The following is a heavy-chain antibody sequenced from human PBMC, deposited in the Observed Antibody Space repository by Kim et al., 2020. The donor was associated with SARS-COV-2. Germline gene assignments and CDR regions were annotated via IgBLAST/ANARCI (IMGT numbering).Heavy chain of an antibody. Sequence: GGSLRLSCAASGFTFSSYAMSWVRQAPGKGLEWVSVIYSGGSSTYYADSMKGRFTISRDNSKNTLYLQMNSLRAEDTAVYYCAKGNAIAYYGMDVWGQGTTVTVSS. CDR3: AKGNAIAYYGMDV. D-gene: IGHD2-21*01. CDR2: IYSGGSST. J-gene: IGHJ6*02. CDR1: GFTFSSYA. V-gene: IGHV3-23*03.